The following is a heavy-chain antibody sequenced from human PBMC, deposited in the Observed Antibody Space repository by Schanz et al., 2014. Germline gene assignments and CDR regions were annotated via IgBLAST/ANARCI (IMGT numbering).Heavy chain of an antibody. CDR1: GYTFNTYG. CDR3: ARGRGYYDY. V-gene: IGHV1-69*04. Sequence: QVQLVQSGAEVKKPGASVKVSCKASGYTFNTYGLNWVRQAPGQGLEWMGKIIPVLNIATYAQRFQGRVSITADTSTNTAYMELSSLTSEDTAVHYCARGRGYYDYWGQGTLVIVSS. J-gene: IGHJ4*02. D-gene: IGHD3-10*01. CDR2: IIPVLNIA.